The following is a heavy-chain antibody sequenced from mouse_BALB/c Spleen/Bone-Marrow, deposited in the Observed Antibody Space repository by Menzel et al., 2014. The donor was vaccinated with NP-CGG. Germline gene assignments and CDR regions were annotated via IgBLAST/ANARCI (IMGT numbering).Heavy chain of an antibody. V-gene: IGHV1-9*01. Sequence: QVQLQQSGAELMKPGASVKISCKATGYTFSSYWIEWVKQRPGHSLEWIGEILPGSGGTNYNEKFKGKATFTADTSSNTAYMQLNSLTSEDSAVYYCARSMDYWGQGTSVTVSS. CDR1: GYTFSSYW. CDR2: ILPGSGGT. J-gene: IGHJ4*01. CDR3: ARSMDY.